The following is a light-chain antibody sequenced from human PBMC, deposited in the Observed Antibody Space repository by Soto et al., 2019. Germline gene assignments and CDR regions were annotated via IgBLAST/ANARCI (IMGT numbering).Light chain of an antibody. CDR3: QQLNSYPLT. V-gene: IGKV1-9*01. CDR1: QGISSY. J-gene: IGKJ4*01. CDR2: AAS. Sequence: DIQLTQSPSFLSASVGDRVIITCRASQGISSYLGWYQQKPGKAPKLLIYAASTLQSGVPSRFSGSGSGTEFTLTISSLQPEDFASYFCQQLNSYPLTFGGGTKADIK.